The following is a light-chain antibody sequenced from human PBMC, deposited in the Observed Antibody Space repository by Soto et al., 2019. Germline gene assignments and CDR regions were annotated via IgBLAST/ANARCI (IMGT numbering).Light chain of an antibody. Sequence: EIVLTQSPATLSLSPGERATLSCRASQSVSSYLAWYQQKPGQPPRLLIYGASTRAPGIPARFSGFGSGTDFTLTISSLEPEDVAVYYCQQRSNWRTFGQGTKVDIK. V-gene: IGKV3-11*01. CDR3: QQRSNWRT. CDR1: QSVSSY. J-gene: IGKJ1*01. CDR2: GAS.